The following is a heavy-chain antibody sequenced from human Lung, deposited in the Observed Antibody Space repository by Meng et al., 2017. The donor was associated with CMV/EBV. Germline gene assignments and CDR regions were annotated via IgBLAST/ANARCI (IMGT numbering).Heavy chain of an antibody. D-gene: IGHD2-2*01. CDR1: GYTFTGYY. CDR3: ARNGYCSSTSRYRYGMDV. V-gene: IGHV1-2*02. CDR2: INPNSGGT. Sequence: ASVKVSCKASGYTFTGYYMHWVRQAPGQGLEWMGWINPNSGGTNYAQKFQGRVTMTRDTSISTAYMELSRLRSDDTAVYYWARNGYCSSTSRYRYGMDVWGQGTTVTVSS. J-gene: IGHJ6*02.